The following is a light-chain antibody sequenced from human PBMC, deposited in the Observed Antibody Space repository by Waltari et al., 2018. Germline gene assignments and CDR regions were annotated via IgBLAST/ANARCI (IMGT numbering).Light chain of an antibody. V-gene: IGLV2-8*01. Sequence: QSALTQPPSASGSPGQSVTISCTGTSSDVGGYNYVSWYQQHPGTAPKLIIYDVFKRPAGVPDRFSGSKSGNTASLTVSGLKTEDEADYYCQSYHSSIGVFGGGTKLTVL. J-gene: IGLJ3*02. CDR1: SSDVGGYNY. CDR3: QSYHSSIGV. CDR2: DVF.